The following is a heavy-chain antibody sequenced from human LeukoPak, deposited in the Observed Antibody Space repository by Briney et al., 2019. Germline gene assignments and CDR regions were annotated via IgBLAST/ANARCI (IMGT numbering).Heavy chain of an antibody. Sequence: ASVTVSCKASGYTFTSYYTHWVRQAPGQGLEWMGIIKPSGGSTLYAQKFQGRVTVTSDMSTSTVYVELSSLRSEDTAVYYCAREVPENFNFDYWGQGTLVTVSS. CDR3: AREVPENFNFDY. J-gene: IGHJ4*02. CDR1: GYTFTSYY. D-gene: IGHD2/OR15-2a*01. V-gene: IGHV1-46*01. CDR2: IKPSGGST.